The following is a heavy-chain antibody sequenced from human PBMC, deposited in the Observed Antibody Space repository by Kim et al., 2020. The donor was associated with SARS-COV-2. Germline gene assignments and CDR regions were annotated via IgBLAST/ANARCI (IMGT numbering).Heavy chain of an antibody. J-gene: IGHJ4*02. CDR3: NTVEYYYDKGFDY. Sequence: AAPGKGRFTIARDDAKNTRYLQMNSLKTEDTAVYYCNTVEYYYDKGFDYWGQGTLVTVSS. D-gene: IGHD3-22*01. V-gene: IGHV3-15*01.